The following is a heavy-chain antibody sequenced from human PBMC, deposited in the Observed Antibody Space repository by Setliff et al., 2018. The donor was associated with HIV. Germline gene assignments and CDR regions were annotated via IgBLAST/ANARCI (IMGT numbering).Heavy chain of an antibody. V-gene: IGHV4-39*07. D-gene: IGHD2-2*01. CDR3: ASERDCSTTNCYGFDI. CDR1: GGSISRSPHY. J-gene: IGHJ3*02. CDR2: IYYSGST. Sequence: SETLSLTCTVSGGSISRSPHYWGWIRQPPGKGLEWMASIYYSGSTSYNPALKSRVTMSVDAAKNQFSLKVTSVTAADTALYYCASERDCSTTNCYGFDIWGQGTMVTVSS.